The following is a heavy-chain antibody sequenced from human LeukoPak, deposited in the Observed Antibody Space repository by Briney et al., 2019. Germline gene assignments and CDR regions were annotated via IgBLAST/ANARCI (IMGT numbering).Heavy chain of an antibody. D-gene: IGHD3-22*01. Sequence: SETLSLTCTVSGASISSYYWSWIRQPPGKGLEWIGYIYYSGSTNYNPSLKRRVTTSVDTSKSQFSLRMSSVTAAATAVYYCARHRYYYDSSGYYYQPWGQGTLVTVSS. J-gene: IGHJ5*02. CDR1: GASISSYY. CDR2: IYYSGST. V-gene: IGHV4-59*01. CDR3: ARHRYYYDSSGYYYQP.